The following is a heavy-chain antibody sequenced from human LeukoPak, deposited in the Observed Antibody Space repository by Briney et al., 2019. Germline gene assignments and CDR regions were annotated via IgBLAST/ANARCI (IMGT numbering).Heavy chain of an antibody. V-gene: IGHV3-74*01. CDR2: INSDGGTT. Sequence: GGSLRLSCAASGFTFRSYWMHWVRQAPGKGLLWVSRINSDGGTTSYADPVKGRFTISRDNAKNTLYLQMDSLRAEDTAVYYCVRDAYNILTAPYFDYWGQGTLVTVSS. J-gene: IGHJ4*02. D-gene: IGHD3-9*01. CDR3: VRDAYNILTAPYFDY. CDR1: GFTFRSYW.